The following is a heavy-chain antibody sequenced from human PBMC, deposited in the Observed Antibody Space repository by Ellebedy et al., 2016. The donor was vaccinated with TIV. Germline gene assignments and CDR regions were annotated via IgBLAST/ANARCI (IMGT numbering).Heavy chain of an antibody. V-gene: IGHV1-2*02. CDR1: GYIFTANY. CDR3: ARVRRGSSGMDV. D-gene: IGHD1-1*01. Sequence: ASVKVSCKASGYIFTANYIHWVRQAPGQGLEWMGWINPDSGGTNFAQNFQGRVSMTRDASINTVYMQLTRLQSDDTAIYYCARVRRGSSGMDVWGQGTTVTVSS. CDR2: INPDSGGT. J-gene: IGHJ6*02.